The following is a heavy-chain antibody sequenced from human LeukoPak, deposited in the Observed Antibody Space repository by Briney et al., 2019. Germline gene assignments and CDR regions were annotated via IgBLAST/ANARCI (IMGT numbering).Heavy chain of an antibody. CDR1: GFTFSNYG. D-gene: IGHD3-10*01. CDR2: TDTSGRYV. Sequence: SGGSLRLSCAASGFTFSNYGMNWVRQAPGKGLEWVSFTDTSGRYVYYGDSVKGRFTISRDNAKNLLFLQMNDLRAEDTALYYCARGRSITLLRGVAMSDGFDIWGQGAMVAVSS. CDR3: ARGRSITLLRGVAMSDGFDI. J-gene: IGHJ3*02. V-gene: IGHV3-21*06.